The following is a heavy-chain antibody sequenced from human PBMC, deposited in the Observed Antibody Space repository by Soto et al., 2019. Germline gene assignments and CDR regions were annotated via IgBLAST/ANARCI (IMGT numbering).Heavy chain of an antibody. D-gene: IGHD1-7*01. J-gene: IGHJ6*03. CDR3: ARGRYNWNSYYYYYMDV. V-gene: IGHV1-8*01. CDR2: MNPNSGNT. Sequence: ASVKVSCKASGYTFTSYDINWVRQATGQGLEWMGWMNPNSGNTGYAQKFQGRVTMTRNTSISTAYMELSSLRSEDTAVYYCARGRYNWNSYYYYYMDVWGKGTTVTVYS. CDR1: GYTFTSYD.